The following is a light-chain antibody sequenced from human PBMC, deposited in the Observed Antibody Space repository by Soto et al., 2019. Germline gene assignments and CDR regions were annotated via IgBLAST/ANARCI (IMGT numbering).Light chain of an antibody. CDR2: DVS. J-gene: IGLJ3*02. V-gene: IGLV2-14*01. Sequence: QSALTQPASVSGSPGQSITISCTGTRGDVGGYNYVSWYQQHPGKPPKLMIYDVSNRPSGVSNRFSGSKSGNTASLTISGLQAEDEADYYCSSYTSSSTLVFGGGTKLTVL. CDR1: RGDVGGYNY. CDR3: SSYTSSSTLV.